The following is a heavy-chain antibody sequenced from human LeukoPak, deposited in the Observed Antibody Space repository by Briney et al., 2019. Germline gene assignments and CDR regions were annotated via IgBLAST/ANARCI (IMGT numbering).Heavy chain of an antibody. D-gene: IGHD1-26*01. V-gene: IGHV4-59*01. CDR3: ARSYSGSYYGYYFDY. J-gene: IGHJ4*02. CDR1: GGSISSYY. CDR2: IYYSGST. Sequence: SETLSLTCTVSGGSISSYYWSWIRQPPGKGLEWIGYIYYSGSTNYNPSLKSRVTISVDTSKNQFSLKLSPVTAADTAVYYCARSYSGSYYGYYFDYWGQGTLVTVSS.